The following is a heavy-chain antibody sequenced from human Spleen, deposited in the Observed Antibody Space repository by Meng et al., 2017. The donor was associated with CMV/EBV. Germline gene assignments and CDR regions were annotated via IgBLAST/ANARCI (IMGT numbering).Heavy chain of an antibody. CDR1: GFTFSSYS. Sequence: GGSLRLSCAASGFTFSSYSMNWVRQAPGKGLEWVSSISRSSSYIYYADSVKGRFTISRDKSKNTVYLQMNSLRTEDTAVYHCARVRVAYYYYYGMDVWGQGTAVTVSS. D-gene: IGHD3-3*01. V-gene: IGHV3-21*01. CDR2: ISRSSSYI. CDR3: ARVRVAYYYYYGMDV. J-gene: IGHJ6*02.